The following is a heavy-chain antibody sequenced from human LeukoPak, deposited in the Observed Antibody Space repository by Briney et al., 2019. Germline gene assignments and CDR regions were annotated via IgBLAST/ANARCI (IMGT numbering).Heavy chain of an antibody. CDR3: ASEVVAATLDY. V-gene: IGHV4-34*01. CDR1: GGSFSGYY. Sequence: SETLSLTCAVYGGSFSGYYWSWIRQPPGKGLEWIGEINHSGSTNYNPSLKSRVIISVDTSKNQFSLKLSSVTAADTAVYYCASEVVAATLDYWGQGTLVTVSS. J-gene: IGHJ4*02. CDR2: INHSGST. D-gene: IGHD2-15*01.